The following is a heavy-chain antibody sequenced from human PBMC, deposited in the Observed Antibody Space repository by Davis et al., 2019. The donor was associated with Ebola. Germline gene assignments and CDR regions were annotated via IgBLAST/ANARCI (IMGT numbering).Heavy chain of an antibody. Sequence: GSLRLSCAASGLTFSDAWMTWVRQSPGKGLEWIGDINHSGFTNHNSSLKSRLSISVDTSKNHLSLKLTSVTAADTAVYYCARRGIAYDLLGHAFDFWGQGTVVTVSS. D-gene: IGHD3-9*01. CDR1: GLTFSDAW. CDR2: INHSGFT. CDR3: ARRGIAYDLLGHAFDF. V-gene: IGHV4-34*01. J-gene: IGHJ3*01.